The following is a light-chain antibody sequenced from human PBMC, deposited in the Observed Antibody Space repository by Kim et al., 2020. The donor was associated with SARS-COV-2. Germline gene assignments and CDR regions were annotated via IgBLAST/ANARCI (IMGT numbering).Light chain of an antibody. V-gene: IGLV2-14*03. CDR2: DVS. Sequence: SITISSTGTSSDVGGYNYVSWYQQHPDKGPKLMIYDVSNRPSGVSNRFSGSKSGNTASLTISGLQAEDEADYYCSSYTSISTLHVVFGGGTKLTVL. J-gene: IGLJ2*01. CDR1: SSDVGGYNY. CDR3: SSYTSISTLHVV.